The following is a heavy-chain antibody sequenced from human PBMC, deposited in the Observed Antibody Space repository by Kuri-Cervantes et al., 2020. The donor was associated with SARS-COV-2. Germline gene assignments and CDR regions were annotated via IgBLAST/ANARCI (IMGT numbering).Heavy chain of an antibody. CDR2: ISTSGGDT. D-gene: IGHD3-22*01. V-gene: IGHV3-23*01. Sequence: GESLKISCAASRFTFNNYSLIWVRQAPGKGLEWVSSISTSGGDTNYADSLKGRFTISRDNSKNTLYLQINSLRVEDTAVYYCARSTPFRRLVVISQGGAFDIWGQGTMVTVSS. CDR3: ARSTPFRRLVVISQGGAFDI. CDR1: RFTFNNYS. J-gene: IGHJ3*02.